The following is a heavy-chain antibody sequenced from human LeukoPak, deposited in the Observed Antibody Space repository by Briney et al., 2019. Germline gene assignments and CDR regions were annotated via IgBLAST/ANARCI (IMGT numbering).Heavy chain of an antibody. CDR3: ARESSGSRYGGSFDV. CDR1: GFTFSSYS. CDR2: ISSSSRYI. V-gene: IGHV3-21*01. Sequence: GGSLRLSCAASGFTFSSYSINWVRQAPGKGLEWVSSISSSSRYIYYADSVKGRFTISRDNAKNSLYPQMNSLRAEDTAVYYCARESSGSRYGGSFDVWGQGTMVTVSS. J-gene: IGHJ3*01. D-gene: IGHD6-19*01.